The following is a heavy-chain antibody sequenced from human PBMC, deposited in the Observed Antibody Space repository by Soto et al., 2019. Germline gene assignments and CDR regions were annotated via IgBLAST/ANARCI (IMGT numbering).Heavy chain of an antibody. J-gene: IGHJ4*02. Sequence: QVQLQQWGAGLLKPSETLSLTCAVYGGSFSGYYWSWIRQPPGKGLEWIGEINHSGSTNYNPSLKSRVTISVYTSKNQFSLKLSSVTAADTAVYYCARRYDILTGYYTTFDYWGQGTLVTVSS. D-gene: IGHD3-9*01. CDR3: ARRYDILTGYYTTFDY. CDR1: GGSFSGYY. V-gene: IGHV4-34*01. CDR2: INHSGST.